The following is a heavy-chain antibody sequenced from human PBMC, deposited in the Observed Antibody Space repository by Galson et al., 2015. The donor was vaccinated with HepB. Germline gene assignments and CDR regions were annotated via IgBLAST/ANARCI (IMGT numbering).Heavy chain of an antibody. CDR2: ISSSSSYT. CDR1: GFTLSDYY. D-gene: IGHD5-24*01. J-gene: IGHJ5*02. V-gene: IGHV3-11*05. CDR3: ARDRRDGYKNWFDP. Sequence: SLRLSCAASGFTLSDYYMSWIRQAPGKGLEWVSYISSSSSYTNYADSVKGRFTISRDNARNSLYLQMNSLRAEDTAVYYCARDRRDGYKNWFDPWGQGTPVTVSS.